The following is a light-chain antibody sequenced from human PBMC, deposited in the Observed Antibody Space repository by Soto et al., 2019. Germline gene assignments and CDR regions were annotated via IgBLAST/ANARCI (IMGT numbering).Light chain of an antibody. Sequence: SFLTQPSPLSGSPGQSITISCTGNSSDVGSYNLVSWYQQHPGKAPKLMIYEVSKRPSGVSNRFSGSKSGNTASLTISGLQAEDEADYYCCSYAGSSTYVFGTGTKVTVL. CDR3: CSYAGSSTYV. CDR1: SSDVGSYNL. CDR2: EVS. J-gene: IGLJ1*01. V-gene: IGLV2-23*02.